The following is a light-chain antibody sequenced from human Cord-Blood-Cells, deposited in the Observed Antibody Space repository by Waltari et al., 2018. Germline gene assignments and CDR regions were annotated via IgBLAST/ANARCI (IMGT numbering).Light chain of an antibody. Sequence: EIVLTQSPGPLSLSPGERATLTCRASQSVSSSYLAWYQQTPGQSPRLLIYGASRRATGIADRFSGSGSGTDFTLTISRLEPEDFAVYYCQQYGSSPITFGQGTRLEIK. CDR2: GAS. CDR1: QSVSSSY. J-gene: IGKJ5*01. CDR3: QQYGSSPIT. V-gene: IGKV3-20*01.